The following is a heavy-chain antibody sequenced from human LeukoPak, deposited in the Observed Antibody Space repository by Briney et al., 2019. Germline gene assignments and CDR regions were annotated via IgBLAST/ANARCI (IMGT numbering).Heavy chain of an antibody. J-gene: IGHJ3*01. D-gene: IGHD3-10*01. CDR3: ARGETYYYGSGSRSAFDL. Sequence: ASVKVSCKASGYTFSTYGITWVRQAPGQGLEWMGWISAYNGDRDYAQSLQDKMTMTTDTPTSTAYMELENLTPDDTAVYFCARGETYYYGSGSRSAFDLWGQGTVVIVSS. CDR2: ISAYNGDR. V-gene: IGHV1-18*04. CDR1: GYTFSTYG.